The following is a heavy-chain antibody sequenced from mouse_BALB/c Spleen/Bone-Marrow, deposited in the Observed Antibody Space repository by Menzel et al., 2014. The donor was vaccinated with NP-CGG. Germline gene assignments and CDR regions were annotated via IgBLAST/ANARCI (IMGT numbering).Heavy chain of an antibody. J-gene: IGHJ4*01. CDR1: GYTFTSYY. V-gene: IGHV1S81*02. CDR2: INPSNGGT. CDR3: TRSRRAMDY. Sequence: QVQLQQSGAELVKPGASVKLSCKASGYTFTSYYIYWVKQRPGQGLEWIGEINPSNGGTNFNEKFKSKATLTVDKSSSTAYMQLSSLTSEDSAVYYCTRSRRAMDYWGQGTSVTGSS. D-gene: IGHD2-12*01.